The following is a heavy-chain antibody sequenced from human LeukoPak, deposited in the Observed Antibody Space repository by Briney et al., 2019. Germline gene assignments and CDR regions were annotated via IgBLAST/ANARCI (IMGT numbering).Heavy chain of an antibody. J-gene: IGHJ3*02. V-gene: IGHV4-34*01. CDR3: ASSLLVIDAFDI. Sequence: SETLSLTCAVYGGSFSGYYWSWIRQPPGKGLEWIGEINHSGSTNYNPSLKSRVTISVDTSKNQFSLKLSSVTAADTAVYYCASSLLVIDAFDIWGQGTMVTVSS. CDR1: GGSFSGYY. CDR2: INHSGST.